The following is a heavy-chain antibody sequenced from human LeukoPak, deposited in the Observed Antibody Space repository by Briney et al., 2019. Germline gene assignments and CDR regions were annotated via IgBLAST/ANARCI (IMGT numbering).Heavy chain of an antibody. CDR1: GFTFSSYS. J-gene: IGHJ6*02. CDR3: ARVPRIRLGELSASTDYYYYYGMDV. CDR2: ISSSSSYI. Sequence: PGGSLRLSCAASGFTFSSYSMNWVRQAPGKGLEWVSSISSSSSYIYYADSVKGRFTISRDNAKSSLYLQMNSLRAEDTAVYYCARVPRIRLGELSASTDYYYYYGMDVWGQGTTVTVSS. D-gene: IGHD3-16*02. V-gene: IGHV3-21*04.